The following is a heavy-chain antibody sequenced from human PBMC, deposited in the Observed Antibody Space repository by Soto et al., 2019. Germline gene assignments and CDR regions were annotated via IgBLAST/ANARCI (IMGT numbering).Heavy chain of an antibody. V-gene: IGHV1-69*13. CDR1: GGTFSSYA. D-gene: IGHD2-2*01. Sequence: ASVKVSCKASGGTFSSYAISWVRQDPGQGLEWMGGIIPIFGTANYAQKFQGRVTITEDESTSTAYMELSSLRSEDTAVYYCAAKGSYCSSTSCPAKRGYFDYWGQGTLVTVSS. J-gene: IGHJ4*02. CDR2: IIPIFGTA. CDR3: AAKGSYCSSTSCPAKRGYFDY.